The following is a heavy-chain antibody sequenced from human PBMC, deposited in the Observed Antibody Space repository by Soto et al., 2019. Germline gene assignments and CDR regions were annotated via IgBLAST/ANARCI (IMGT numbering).Heavy chain of an antibody. V-gene: IGHV3-30*18. CDR2: ISYDGSNK. J-gene: IGHJ4*02. Sequence: GGSLRLSCAASGFTFSSYGMHWVRRAPGKGLEWVAVISYDGSNKYYADSVKGRFTISRDNSKNTLYLQMNSLRAEDTAVYYCAKDWVITFGGVDYWGPGTLVTVYS. CDR3: AKDWVITFGGVDY. CDR1: GFTFSSYG. D-gene: IGHD3-16*01.